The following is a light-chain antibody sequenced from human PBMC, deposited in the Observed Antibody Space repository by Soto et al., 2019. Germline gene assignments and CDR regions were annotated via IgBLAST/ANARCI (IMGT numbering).Light chain of an antibody. CDR2: DVS. J-gene: IGLJ3*02. CDR1: SSDVGGYDF. Sequence: QSALTQPRSVSGSPGQSVTISCTGSSSDVGGYDFVSWYQQHPGKAPKLMISDVSERPSGVPDRFSGSKSANTASLTISGLQAEDEDDYYFCSYAGTYTLVFGGGTKVTVL. V-gene: IGLV2-11*01. CDR3: CSYAGTYTLV.